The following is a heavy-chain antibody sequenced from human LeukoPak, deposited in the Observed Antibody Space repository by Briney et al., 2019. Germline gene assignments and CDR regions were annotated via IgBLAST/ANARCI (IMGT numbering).Heavy chain of an antibody. CDR3: ARDAYAVADY. V-gene: IGHV3-64*01. CDR1: GFTFSSYG. CDR2: ISGNEGSI. Sequence: PGGSLRLSCVASGFTFSSYGMHWVRQAPGKGLEYVSAISGNEGSIYYANSVKGRFTISRDNSKNTLYLQMGSLRAEDMAVYYCARDAYAVADYWGQGTLVTVSS. D-gene: IGHD4-17*01. J-gene: IGHJ4*02.